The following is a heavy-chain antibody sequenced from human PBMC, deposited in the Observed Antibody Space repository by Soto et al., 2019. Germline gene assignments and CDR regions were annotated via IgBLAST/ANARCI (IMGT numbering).Heavy chain of an antibody. CDR2: ISTNNGNT. D-gene: IGHD3-3*01. CDR1: GYTFTSYG. Sequence: ASVKVSCKASGYTFTSYGISWVRQAPGQGLEWMGWISTNNGNTNYAQKLQGRVTMTTDTSTSTAYMELRSLRSDDTAVYYCARGGFLDDNTWFDPWGQGTLVTVSS. V-gene: IGHV1-18*01. CDR3: ARGGFLDDNTWFDP. J-gene: IGHJ5*02.